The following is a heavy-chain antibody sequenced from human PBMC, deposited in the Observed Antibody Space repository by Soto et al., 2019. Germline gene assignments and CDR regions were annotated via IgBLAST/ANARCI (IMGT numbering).Heavy chain of an antibody. Sequence: GGSLRLSCAASGFTFSSYAMSWVRQAPGKGLEWVSASSGSGGSTYYADSVKGRFTISRDNSKNTLYLQMNSLRAEDTAVYYCAKCQYYYDSSGYPYYWGQGTLVTVSS. CDR3: AKCQYYYDSSGYPYY. V-gene: IGHV3-23*01. CDR2: SSGSGGST. CDR1: GFTFSSYA. D-gene: IGHD3-22*01. J-gene: IGHJ4*02.